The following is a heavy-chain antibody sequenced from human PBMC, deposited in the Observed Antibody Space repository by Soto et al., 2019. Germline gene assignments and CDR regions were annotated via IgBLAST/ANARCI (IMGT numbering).Heavy chain of an antibody. CDR3: ARQAAAGKYYYAMDV. V-gene: IGHV5-51*01. D-gene: IGHD6-13*01. J-gene: IGHJ6*02. CDR1: GYSFTTYW. CDR2: IYPGDSDT. Sequence: EVQLVQSGAEVKKPGESLKISCKGSGYSFTTYWIGWVRQMPGKGLEGMVIIYPGDSDTRYSPSFQGQVTISADKSINTTYLQSSSLKASDTAIYYCARQAAAGKYYYAMDVWVQGTTVTVSS.